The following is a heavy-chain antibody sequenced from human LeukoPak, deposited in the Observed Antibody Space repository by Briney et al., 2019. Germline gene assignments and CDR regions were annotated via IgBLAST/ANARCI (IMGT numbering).Heavy chain of an antibody. D-gene: IGHD3-10*01. Sequence: SETLSLTCAVSGGSISSGGYSWSWIRQPPGKGLEWIGYIYYSGSTYYNPSLKSRVTISVDTAKNQFSLKLSSVTAADTAVYYCAREVYGSGSYYKYMDVWGKGTTVTVSS. J-gene: IGHJ6*03. CDR1: GGSISSGGYS. CDR2: IYYSGST. V-gene: IGHV4-30-4*07. CDR3: AREVYGSGSYYKYMDV.